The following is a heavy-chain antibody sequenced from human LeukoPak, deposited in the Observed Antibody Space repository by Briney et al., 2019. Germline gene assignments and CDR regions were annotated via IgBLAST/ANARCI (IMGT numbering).Heavy chain of an antibody. D-gene: IGHD3-10*01. CDR3: ARDQGEYYYYYYMDV. J-gene: IGHJ6*03. V-gene: IGHV3-30*01. Sequence: GGSLRLSCAASGFTFSSYAMHWVPQAPGKGLEWVAVISYDGSNKYYADSVKGRFTISRDNSKNTLYLQMTSLRAEDTAVYYCARDQGEYYYYYYMDVWGKGTTVTVSS. CDR2: ISYDGSNK. CDR1: GFTFSSYA.